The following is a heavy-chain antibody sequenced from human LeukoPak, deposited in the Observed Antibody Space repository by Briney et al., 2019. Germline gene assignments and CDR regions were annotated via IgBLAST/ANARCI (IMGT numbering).Heavy chain of an antibody. CDR1: GFTFSSYA. V-gene: IGHV3-30-3*01. CDR2: ISYDGSNK. J-gene: IGHJ4*02. Sequence: PGRSLRLSCAASGFTFSSYAMHWVRQAPGKGLEWVAVISYDGSNKYYADSVKGRFTISRDNSKNTLYPQMNSLRAEDTAVYYCARSLRTDFDYWGQGTLVTVSS. CDR3: ARSLRTDFDY.